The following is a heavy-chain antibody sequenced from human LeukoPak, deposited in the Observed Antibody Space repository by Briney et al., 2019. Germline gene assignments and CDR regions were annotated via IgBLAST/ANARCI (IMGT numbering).Heavy chain of an antibody. Sequence: PSETLSLTCTVSGGSISSDTYFWSWIRQPAGKGLEWIGRISSTGRTDYNPSPTSRVTISVDTPKNQISMKLSSVTAADTAVYYCAKGAGPPWFAPWGQGTLVTVSS. V-gene: IGHV4-61*02. CDR1: GGSISSDTYF. J-gene: IGHJ5*02. CDR2: ISSTGRT. CDR3: AKGAGPPWFAP. D-gene: IGHD6-19*01.